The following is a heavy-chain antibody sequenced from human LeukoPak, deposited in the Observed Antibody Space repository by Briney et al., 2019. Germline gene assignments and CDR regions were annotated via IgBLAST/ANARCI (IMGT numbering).Heavy chain of an antibody. CDR3: ARDLMYDYGDYDDAFDI. D-gene: IGHD4-17*01. Sequence: GGSLRLSCAASGFTFSSYSMNWVRQAPGKGLEWVSSISSSSSYIYYADSVKGRFTISRDNAKNSLYLQMNSLRAEDTAVYYCARDLMYDYGDYDDAFDIWGQGTMVTVSS. CDR2: ISSSSSYI. CDR1: GFTFSSYS. V-gene: IGHV3-21*01. J-gene: IGHJ3*02.